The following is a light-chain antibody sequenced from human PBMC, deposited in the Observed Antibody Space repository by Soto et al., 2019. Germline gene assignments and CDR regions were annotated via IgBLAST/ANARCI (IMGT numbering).Light chain of an antibody. J-gene: IGKJ1*01. Sequence: EIVLTQSPATLSLSPGERATLSCRASQSVSSYFAWYQQKPGQAPRLLIYDASNRATGIPARFSGSGAGTDFTLTISILEPEDFAVYYCQQRSNWPRTFGQGTKVEIK. CDR2: DAS. CDR1: QSVSSY. V-gene: IGKV3-11*01. CDR3: QQRSNWPRT.